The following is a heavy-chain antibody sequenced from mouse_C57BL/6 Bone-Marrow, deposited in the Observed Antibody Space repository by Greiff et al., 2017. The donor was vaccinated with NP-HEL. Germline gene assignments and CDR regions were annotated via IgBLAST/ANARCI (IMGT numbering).Heavy chain of an antibody. CDR2: ISSGGSYT. CDR1: GFTFSSYG. V-gene: IGHV5-6*02. CDR3: ARRGLLRSDY. D-gene: IGHD1-1*01. J-gene: IGHJ2*01. Sequence: EVKLMESGGDLVKPGGSLKLSCAASGFTFSSYGMSWVRQTPDKRLEWVATISSGGSYTYYPDSVKGRFTISSDNAKNTLYLQMSSLKSEDTAMYYCARRGLLRSDYWGQGTTLTVSS.